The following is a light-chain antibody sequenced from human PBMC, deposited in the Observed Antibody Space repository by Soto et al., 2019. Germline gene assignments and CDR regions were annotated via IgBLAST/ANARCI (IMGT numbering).Light chain of an antibody. Sequence: EIVLTQSPGTLSLSPGERATLSCRASQSVSNNYLAWYQQKPGQAPRLLIYGASSRATGVPARFSGSGSGTDFTLTISRLEPEDFGVYYCQQYDDSWTFGQGTKVDI. CDR1: QSVSNNY. V-gene: IGKV3-20*01. CDR3: QQYDDSWT. CDR2: GAS. J-gene: IGKJ1*01.